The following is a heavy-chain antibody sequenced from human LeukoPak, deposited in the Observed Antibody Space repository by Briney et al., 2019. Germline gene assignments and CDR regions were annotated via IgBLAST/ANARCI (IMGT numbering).Heavy chain of an antibody. CDR3: ARDAGVGSYLY. D-gene: IGHD1-26*01. J-gene: IGHJ4*02. Sequence: GGSVKLSCAASGFTFSSYGMNWVRQAPGKGLEWVSSISTINGYIYYADSVKGRFTISRDNAKNSLYLQMNGLRAEDTAVYYCARDAGVGSYLYWGQGTLVTVSS. V-gene: IGHV3-21*01. CDR2: ISTINGYI. CDR1: GFTFSSYG.